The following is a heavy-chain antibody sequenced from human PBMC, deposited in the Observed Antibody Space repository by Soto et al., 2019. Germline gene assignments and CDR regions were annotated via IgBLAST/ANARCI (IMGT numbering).Heavy chain of an antibody. Sequence: QVQLQESGPVLVKPSQTLSLTCTVSGGYISSGDYFWSWIRQPPGKVLEWIGYISYSGSTSYNPSLKSRVTISGDSYKSQFSLKLTSVTVADTAVYYCGSYPGDYGSPLGAFDIWGQGKMVTVSS. J-gene: IGHJ3*02. CDR1: GGYISSGDYF. CDR2: ISYSGST. V-gene: IGHV4-30-4*01. CDR3: GSYPGDYGSPLGAFDI. D-gene: IGHD4-17*01.